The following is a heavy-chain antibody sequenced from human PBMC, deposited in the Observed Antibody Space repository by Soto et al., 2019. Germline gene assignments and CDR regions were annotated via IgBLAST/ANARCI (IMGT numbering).Heavy chain of an antibody. J-gene: IGHJ4*02. CDR3: AADLPACGAYAFDY. CDR1: GFTFTYAW. CDR2: IKSDNNGGTT. V-gene: IGHV3-15*07. D-gene: IGHD2-21*01. Sequence: EVQLVDSGGGLVEPGGSLRLSCAASGFTFTYAWLNWVRQAPGKGLEWVGRIKSDNNGGTTDYAAPVKGRFTISRDDSENTVYLQMNSLKTEDTAVYYCAADLPACGAYAFDYWGQGTLVTVSS.